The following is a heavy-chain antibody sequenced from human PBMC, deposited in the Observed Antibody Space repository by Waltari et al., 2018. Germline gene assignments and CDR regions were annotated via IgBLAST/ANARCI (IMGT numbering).Heavy chain of an antibody. CDR3: ARTFYYYDSSDAFDI. J-gene: IGHJ3*02. V-gene: IGHV3-48*01. CDR1: GFPFSRYS. Sequence: EVQLVESGGGLVQPGGSLRLSCAASGFPFSRYSMNWVRQAPGKGLEWVSYISSSSSTIYYADSVKGRFTISRDNAKNSLYLQMNSLRAEDTAVYYCARTFYYYDSSDAFDIWGQGTMVTVSS. CDR2: ISSSSSTI. D-gene: IGHD3-22*01.